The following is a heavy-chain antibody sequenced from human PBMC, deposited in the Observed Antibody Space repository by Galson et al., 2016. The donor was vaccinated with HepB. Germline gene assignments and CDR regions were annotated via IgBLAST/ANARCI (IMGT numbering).Heavy chain of an antibody. D-gene: IGHD2-21*02. CDR1: GGTFRNYG. CDR3: ARGGDGIVVATALWGMDV. CDR2: IIPIFNTT. Sequence: SVKVSCKASGGTFRNYGISWVRQAPGQGLEWMGGIIPIFNTTNCAQKFQGRITITADESTGTAYMELSYLTSDDTALYYCARGGDGIVVATALWGMDVWGQGTTVTVSS. J-gene: IGHJ6*02. V-gene: IGHV1-69*13.